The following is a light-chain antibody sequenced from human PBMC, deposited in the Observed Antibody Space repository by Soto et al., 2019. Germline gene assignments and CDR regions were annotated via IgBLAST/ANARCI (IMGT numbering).Light chain of an antibody. CDR1: QSVSSN. CDR3: QQRSNWPPFLT. J-gene: IGKJ4*01. CDR2: GAS. Sequence: EIVMTQSPATLSVSPGERATLSCRASQSVSSNLAWYQQKPGQAPRLLIYGASTRATGIPARFSGSGSGTDFTLTISSLEPEDFAVYYCQQRSNWPPFLTFGGGTKVDIK. V-gene: IGKV3-15*01.